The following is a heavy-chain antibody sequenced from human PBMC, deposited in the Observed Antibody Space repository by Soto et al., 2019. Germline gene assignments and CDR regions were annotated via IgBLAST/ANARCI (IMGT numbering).Heavy chain of an antibody. Sequence: EVQLLESGGGLVQPGGSLRLSCAASGFTFSSYAMSWVRQAPGKGLEWVSASSGSGGSTYYADSVKGRFTISRDNSKNPLYLQMNSLRADDTAVYYCAKDPTGMATANFVYWGQGTLVTVSS. CDR2: SSGSGGST. CDR1: GFTFSSYA. CDR3: AKDPTGMATANFVY. V-gene: IGHV3-23*01. J-gene: IGHJ4*02. D-gene: IGHD5-18*01.